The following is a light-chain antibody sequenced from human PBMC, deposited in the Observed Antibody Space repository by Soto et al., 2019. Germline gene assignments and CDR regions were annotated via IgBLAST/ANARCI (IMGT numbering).Light chain of an antibody. CDR3: QHYGGMWA. V-gene: IGKV1-5*01. Sequence: DIKLTQSPSTLSASVGDTVTITCRASQSISSWLAWYQQKPGKAPKVVIYDASSLESGVPSRFSGSGSGTEFILTINSLQPDDFATYCCQHYGGMWAFGQGTKVDI. CDR1: QSISSW. J-gene: IGKJ1*01. CDR2: DAS.